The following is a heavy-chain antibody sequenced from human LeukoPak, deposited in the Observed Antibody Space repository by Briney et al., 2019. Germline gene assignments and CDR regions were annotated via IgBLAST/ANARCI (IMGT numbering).Heavy chain of an antibody. J-gene: IGHJ5*02. V-gene: IGHV3-30*18. CDR3: AKGTFDP. CDR2: ISYDGSNK. CDR1: GFPFSSYG. Sequence: RAGGALRLSCAASGFPFSSYGIHWVRQAPGKGLEWVAVISYDGSNKYYADSVKGRFTISRDNSKNTLYLQMNSLRAEDTAVYYCAKGTFDPWGQGTLVTVSS.